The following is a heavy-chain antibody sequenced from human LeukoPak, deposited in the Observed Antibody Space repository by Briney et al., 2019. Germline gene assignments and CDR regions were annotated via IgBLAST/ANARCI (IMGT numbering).Heavy chain of an antibody. D-gene: IGHD2-2*01. J-gene: IGHJ6*02. V-gene: IGHV3-23*01. Sequence: PGGSLRLSCAASGFTFSSYAMSWVRQAPGKGLEWVSAISGSGGSTYYADSVKGRFTISRDNSKNTLYLQMNSLRAEDTAVYYCAKNQPAAIYYYYGMDVWGQGTTVTVSS. CDR1: GFTFSSYA. CDR2: ISGSGGST. CDR3: AKNQPAAIYYYYGMDV.